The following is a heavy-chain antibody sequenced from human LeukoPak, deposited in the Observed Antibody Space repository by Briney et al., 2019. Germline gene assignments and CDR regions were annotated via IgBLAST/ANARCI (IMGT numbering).Heavy chain of an antibody. CDR3: ARGSGWPYWYFDL. CDR2: TYYRSTWYN. D-gene: IGHD6-19*01. Sequence: SQTLSLTCAISVDSVSSNSATWNWIRQSPSRGLEWLGRTYYRSTWYNDYAISVKSRITFNPDTSKNQFSLQLNSVTPEDTAVYYCARGSGWPYWYFDLWGRGTLVTVSS. CDR1: VDSVSSNSAT. J-gene: IGHJ2*01. V-gene: IGHV6-1*01.